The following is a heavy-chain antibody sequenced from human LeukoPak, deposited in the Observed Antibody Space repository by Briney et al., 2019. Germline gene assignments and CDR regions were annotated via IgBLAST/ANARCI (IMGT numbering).Heavy chain of an antibody. V-gene: IGHV4-59*12. CDR2: IYYSGST. CDR1: GGSFSGYY. D-gene: IGHD1-14*01. CDR3: ARSPRREATVDY. J-gene: IGHJ4*02. Sequence: SETLSLTCAVYGGSFSGYYWSWIRQPPGKGLEWIGYIYYSGSTNYNPSLKSRVTISVDTSKNQFSLKLSSVTAADTAVYYCARSPRREATVDYWGQGTLVTVSS.